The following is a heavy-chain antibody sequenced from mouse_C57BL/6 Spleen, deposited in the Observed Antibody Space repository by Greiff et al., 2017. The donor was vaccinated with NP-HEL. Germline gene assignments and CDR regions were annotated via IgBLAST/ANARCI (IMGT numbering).Heavy chain of an antibody. V-gene: IGHV1-82*01. CDR2: IYPGDGDT. CDR3: ARGSSYGYFDY. D-gene: IGHD1-1*01. Sequence: QVQLQQSGPELVKPGASVKISCKASGYAFSSSWMNWVKQRPGKGLEWIGRIYPGDGDTNYNGKFKGKATLTADKSSSTAYMQLSSLTSEDSAVYFCARGSSYGYFDYWGQGTTLTVSS. CDR1: GYAFSSSW. J-gene: IGHJ2*01.